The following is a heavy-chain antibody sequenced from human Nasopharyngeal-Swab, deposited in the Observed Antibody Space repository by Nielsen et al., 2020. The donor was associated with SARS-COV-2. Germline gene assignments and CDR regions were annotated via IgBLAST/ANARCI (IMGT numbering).Heavy chain of an antibody. J-gene: IGHJ4*02. V-gene: IGHV4-61*02. CDR3: ARDSSSSPLGY. D-gene: IGHD6-6*01. Sequence: SETLSLTCTVSGGSISSGSYYWSWIRQPAGKGLEWIGRIHTSGSSYYNPSLKSRVTMSLDTSKNHFSLKLNSVTAADTTVYYCARDSSSSPLGYWGQGTLVTVSS. CDR2: IHTSGSS. CDR1: GGSISSGSYY.